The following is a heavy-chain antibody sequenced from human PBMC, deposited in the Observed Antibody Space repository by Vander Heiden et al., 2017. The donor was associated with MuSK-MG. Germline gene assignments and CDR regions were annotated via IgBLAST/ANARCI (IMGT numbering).Heavy chain of an antibody. CDR1: GGSISSSSYY. Sequence: QLQLQESGPGLVKPSETLSLTCTVSGGSISSSSYYWGWIRQPPGKGLEWIGSIYYSGSTYYNPSLKSRVTISVDTSKNQFSLKLSSVTAADTAVYYCASQRCTSCYEGVPIDYYYYMDVWGKGTTVTVSS. V-gene: IGHV4-39*01. D-gene: IGHD2-2*01. CDR3: ASQRCTSCYEGVPIDYYYYMDV. CDR2: IYYSGST. J-gene: IGHJ6*03.